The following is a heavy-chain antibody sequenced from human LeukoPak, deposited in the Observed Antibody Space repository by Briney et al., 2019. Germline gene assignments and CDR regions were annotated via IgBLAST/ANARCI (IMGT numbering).Heavy chain of an antibody. J-gene: IGHJ4*02. V-gene: IGHV1-46*01. CDR2: INPSGGST. CDR1: VYTFTSYY. Sequence: ASVKVSCKASVYTFTSYYMHWVRQAPGQGLECMGIINPSGGSTSYAQKFQGRVTITRGTSTSTVYMELSSLRSEDTGVYYCARAKRELLPYSLDYWGQGTLVTVSS. D-gene: IGHD1-26*01. CDR3: ARAKRELLPYSLDY.